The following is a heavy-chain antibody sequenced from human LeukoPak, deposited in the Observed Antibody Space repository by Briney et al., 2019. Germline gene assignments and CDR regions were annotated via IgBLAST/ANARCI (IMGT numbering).Heavy chain of an antibody. V-gene: IGHV3-21*01. CDR2: ISSSSSYI. J-gene: IGHJ4*02. CDR1: GFSFSDYT. Sequence: TGGSLRLSCAGSGFSFSDYTMNWVRQAPGKGLEWVSSISSSSSYIYYADSVKGRFTISRANANNSLYLQMKSLSAEDTAVYYCARGYGRADYWGQGTLVSVSS. CDR3: ARGYGRADY. D-gene: IGHD5-18*01.